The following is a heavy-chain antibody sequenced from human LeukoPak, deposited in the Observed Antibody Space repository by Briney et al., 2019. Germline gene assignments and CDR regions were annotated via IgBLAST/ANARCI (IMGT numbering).Heavy chain of an antibody. V-gene: IGHV1-8*01. D-gene: IGHD3-9*01. CDR3: ATLGGYYDILTGKAADY. CDR2: MNPNSGNT. CDR1: GYTFTSYD. Sequence: ASVKVSCKASGYTFTSYDINWVRQATGQGLEWMGWMNPNSGNTGYAQKFQGRVTMTRNTSISTAYMELSSLRSEDTAVYYCATLGGYYDILTGKAADYWGQGTLVTVSS. J-gene: IGHJ4*02.